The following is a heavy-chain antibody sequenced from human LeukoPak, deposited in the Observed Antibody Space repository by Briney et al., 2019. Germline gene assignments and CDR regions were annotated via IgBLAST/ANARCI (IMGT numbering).Heavy chain of an antibody. J-gene: IGHJ4*02. D-gene: IGHD3-22*01. V-gene: IGHV3-21*01. CDR2: ISSSSSYI. Sequence: GGSLGLSCAASGFTFSSYSMNWVRQAPGKGLEWASSISSSSSYIYYADSVKGRFTISRDNAKNSLYLQMNSLRAEDTAVYYCARAPYDSSGYYYGWGQGTLVTVSS. CDR1: GFTFSSYS. CDR3: ARAPYDSSGYYYG.